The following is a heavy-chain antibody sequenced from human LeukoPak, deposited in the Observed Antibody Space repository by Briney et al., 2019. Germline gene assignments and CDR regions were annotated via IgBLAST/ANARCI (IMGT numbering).Heavy chain of an antibody. V-gene: IGHV1-2*02. CDR2: INPNSGGT. CDR3: ARENYDILTGSEPAFDY. J-gene: IGHJ4*02. D-gene: IGHD3-9*01. Sequence: ASVKVSCNASGYTFTCYYMHWVRQAPGQGLEWMGWINPNSGGTNYAQKFQGRVTMTRDTSISTAYMELSRLRSDDTAVYYCARENYDILTGSEPAFDYWGQGTLVTVSS. CDR1: GYTFTCYY.